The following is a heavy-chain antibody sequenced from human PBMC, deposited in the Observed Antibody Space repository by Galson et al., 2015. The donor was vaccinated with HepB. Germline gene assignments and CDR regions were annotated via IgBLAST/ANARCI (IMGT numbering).Heavy chain of an antibody. CDR1: GGSFSGYY. D-gene: IGHD4-17*01. CDR2: INHSGST. CDR3: ASVNTGEDRGVPQEGYYFDY. J-gene: IGHJ4*02. V-gene: IGHV4-34*01. Sequence: SETLSLTCAVYGGSFSGYYWSWIRQPPGKGLEWIGEINHSGSTNYNPSLKSRVTISVDTSKNQFSLKLSSVTAADTAVYYCASVNTGEDRGVPQEGYYFDYWGQGTLVTVSS.